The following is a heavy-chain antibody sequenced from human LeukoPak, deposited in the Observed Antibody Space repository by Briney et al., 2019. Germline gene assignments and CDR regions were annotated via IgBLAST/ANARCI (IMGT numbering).Heavy chain of an antibody. J-gene: IGHJ4*02. CDR3: ARDMGATPDY. V-gene: IGHV3-74*01. Sequence: GGSLRLSCAASGFTFSSYWMHWVRQAPGKGLVWVSRISSDGSTTGYADSVKGRFTISRDNAKNTLYLQVNSLRVEDTAVYYCARDMGATPDYWGQGTLVTVSS. D-gene: IGHD1-26*01. CDR2: ISSDGSTT. CDR1: GFTFSSYW.